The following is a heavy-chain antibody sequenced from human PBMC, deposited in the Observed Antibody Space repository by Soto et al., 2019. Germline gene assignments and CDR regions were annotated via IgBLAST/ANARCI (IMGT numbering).Heavy chain of an antibody. D-gene: IGHD3-22*01. Sequence: APVKVSCKASGYTFTSYYMHCVRQAPGQGLEWMGIINPSGGSTSYAQKFQGRVTMTRDTSTSTVYMELSSLRSEDTAVYYCARPTTQNYYDSSGSDGTFDYWGQGTLVTVSS. J-gene: IGHJ4*02. CDR3: ARPTTQNYYDSSGSDGTFDY. CDR2: INPSGGST. CDR1: GYTFTSYY. V-gene: IGHV1-46*01.